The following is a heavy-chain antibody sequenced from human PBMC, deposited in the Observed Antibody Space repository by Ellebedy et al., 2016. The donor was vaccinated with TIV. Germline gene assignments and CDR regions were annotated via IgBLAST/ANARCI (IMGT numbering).Heavy chain of an antibody. CDR2: ISSYNGDT. V-gene: IGHV1-18*04. Sequence: AASVKVSCKASGYTFTGYYMHWVRQAPGQGLEWMGWISSYNGDTNYPQKLQGRVTMTTDTSTSTAYMELRSLRSDDTAVYYCARLGGGSGTVRDLFYYGMDVWGQGTTVTVSS. J-gene: IGHJ6*02. CDR3: ARLGGGSGTVRDLFYYGMDV. CDR1: GYTFTGYY. D-gene: IGHD3-10*01.